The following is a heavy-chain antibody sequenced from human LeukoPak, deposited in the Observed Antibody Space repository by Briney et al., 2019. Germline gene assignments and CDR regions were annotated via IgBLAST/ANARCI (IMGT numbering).Heavy chain of an antibody. Sequence: GASVKVSCKASGYTFTGYYMHWVRQAPGQGLEWVGWINPNSGGTNYAQKFQGRVTMTRDTSISTAYMELSRLRSDDTAVYYCARDYDFWSGYSYYFDYWGQGTLVTVSS. D-gene: IGHD3-3*01. CDR1: GYTFTGYY. J-gene: IGHJ4*02. V-gene: IGHV1-2*02. CDR2: INPNSGGT. CDR3: ARDYDFWSGYSYYFDY.